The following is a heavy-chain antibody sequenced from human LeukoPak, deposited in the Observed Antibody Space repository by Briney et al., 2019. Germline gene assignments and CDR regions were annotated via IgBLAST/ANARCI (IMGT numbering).Heavy chain of an antibody. CDR2: IYYSGST. J-gene: IGHJ6*03. CDR1: GGSFSDYN. V-gene: IGHV4-59*01. CDR3: ASTTYYDFWSGYYSYYYYYMDV. D-gene: IGHD3-3*01. Sequence: SETLSLTCAVYGGSFSDYNWTWIRQPPGKGLEWIGYIYYSGSTNYNPSLKSRVTISVDTSKNQFSLKLSSVTAADTAVYYCASTTYYDFWSGYYSYYYYYMDVWGKGTTVTVSS.